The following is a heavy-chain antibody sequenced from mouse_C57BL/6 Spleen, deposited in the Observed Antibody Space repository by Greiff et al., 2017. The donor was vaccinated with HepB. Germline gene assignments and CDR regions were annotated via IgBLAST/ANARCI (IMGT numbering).Heavy chain of an antibody. D-gene: IGHD1-1*01. CDR1: GFSLTSYG. CDR3: APCTVVHYAMDY. V-gene: IGHV2-5*01. CDR2: IWRGGST. J-gene: IGHJ4*01. Sequence: VHLVESGPGLVQPSQSLSITCTVSGFSLTSYGVHWVRQSPGKGLEWLGVIWRGGSTDYNAAFMSRLSITKDNSKSHVFFKMNSLQADDTAIYYCAPCTVVHYAMDYWGQGTSVTVSS.